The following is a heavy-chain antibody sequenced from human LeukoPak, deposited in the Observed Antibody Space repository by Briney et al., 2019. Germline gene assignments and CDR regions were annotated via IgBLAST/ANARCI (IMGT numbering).Heavy chain of an antibody. J-gene: IGHJ4*02. CDR3: AKVPGGDTAMVTGY. CDR2: ISGSGGST. D-gene: IGHD5-18*01. Sequence: PGGSLRLSCAASGFGFSNFWMHWVRQAPGKGLEWVSAISGSGGSTYYADSVKGRFTISRDNSKNTLYLQMNSLGAEDTAVYYCAKVPGGDTAMVTGYWGQGTLVTVSS. CDR1: GFGFSNFW. V-gene: IGHV3-23*01.